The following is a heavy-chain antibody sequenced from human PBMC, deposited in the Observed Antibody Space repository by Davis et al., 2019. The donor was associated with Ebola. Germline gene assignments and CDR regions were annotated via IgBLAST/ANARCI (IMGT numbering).Heavy chain of an antibody. J-gene: IGHJ6*02. V-gene: IGHV3-7*04. CDR2: IGPDGNKH. CDR3: ARGGIAAPYYYGMDV. Sequence: GESLKISCAASGFTFENYWMTWVRQAPGKGLEWVANIGPDGNKHYYLDSVRGRFIISRDNARKSLFLQMNSLRAEDTAVYYCARGGIAAPYYYGMDVWGQGTTVTVSS. CDR1: GFTFENYW. D-gene: IGHD6-13*01.